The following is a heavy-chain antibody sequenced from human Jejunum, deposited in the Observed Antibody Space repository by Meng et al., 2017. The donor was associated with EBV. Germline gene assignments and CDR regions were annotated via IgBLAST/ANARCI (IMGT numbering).Heavy chain of an antibody. V-gene: IGHV1-3*04. CDR2: INIGNGNT. CDR3: ATGDDYGNSNFDY. Sequence: GQVVQSGAEVKKPGASVKGSCKASGYIFISYARHWVRQSPGQRLEWMGWINIGNGNTKYSQKFHGRLTISRDTSANTAYLELSSLTSEDTAIYYCATGDDYGNSNFDYWGQGTLVTVSS. J-gene: IGHJ4*02. CDR1: GYIFISYA. D-gene: IGHD2/OR15-2a*01.